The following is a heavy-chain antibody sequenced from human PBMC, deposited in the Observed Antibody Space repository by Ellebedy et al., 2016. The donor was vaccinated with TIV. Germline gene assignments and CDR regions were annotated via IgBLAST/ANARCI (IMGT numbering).Heavy chain of an antibody. J-gene: IGHJ4*02. CDR2: INWNGGST. CDR1: GFTFDDYG. V-gene: IGHV3-20*04. CDR3: ARDERYSSGWYPPVY. D-gene: IGHD6-19*01. Sequence: GGSLRLSCAASGFTFDDYGMSWVRQAPGKGLEWVSGINWNGGSTGYADSVRGRFTISRDNAKNSLYLQMNSLRAEDTALYYCARDERYSSGWYPPVYWGQGTLVTVSS.